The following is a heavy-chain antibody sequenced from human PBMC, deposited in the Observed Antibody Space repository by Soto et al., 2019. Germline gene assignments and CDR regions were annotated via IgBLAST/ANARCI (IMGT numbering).Heavy chain of an antibody. CDR1: GGFISNYF. Sequence: QVQLQESDPGLVKPSETLSLTCTVSGGFISNYFWSWIRQPPGKRLEWIDYIYSSGSTNYNPSLKSRTTISVDTSKNQFSLRLSSVTAADTAVYYCAGGWRTDGFDIWGQGTMVTVSS. J-gene: IGHJ3*02. V-gene: IGHV4-4*08. CDR2: IYSSGST. D-gene: IGHD6-19*01. CDR3: AGGWRTDGFDI.